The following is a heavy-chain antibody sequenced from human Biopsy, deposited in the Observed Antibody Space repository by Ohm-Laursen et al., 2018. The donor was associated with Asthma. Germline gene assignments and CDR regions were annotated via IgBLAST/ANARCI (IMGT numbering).Heavy chain of an antibody. D-gene: IGHD2-21*02. CDR3: ASYEVVTAILPMDV. J-gene: IGHJ6*02. Sequence: SLRLSCAASGFSFSRYGMHWVRQAPGKGLEWVAVISFDGSNKCYGDSVKGRFTIARDNSKNTVYLQMNSLRAEDTAVYYCASYEVVTAILPMDVWGQGTTVTVSS. V-gene: IGHV3-30*03. CDR1: GFSFSRYG. CDR2: ISFDGSNK.